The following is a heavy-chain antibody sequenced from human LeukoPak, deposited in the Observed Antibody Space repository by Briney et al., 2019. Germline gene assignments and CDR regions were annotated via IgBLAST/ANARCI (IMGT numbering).Heavy chain of an antibody. D-gene: IGHD3-22*01. CDR2: IRYDGSNK. CDR3: AKAPYYYDSSGYYDVGVHFDY. J-gene: IGHJ4*02. V-gene: IGHV3-30*02. CDR1: GFTFSSYG. Sequence: RTGGSLRLSCAASGFTFSSYGMHWVRQAPGKGLEWVAFIRYDGSNKYYADSVKGRFTISRDNSKNTLYLQMNSLRAEDTAVYYCAKAPYYYDSSGYYDVGVHFDYWGQGTLVTVSS.